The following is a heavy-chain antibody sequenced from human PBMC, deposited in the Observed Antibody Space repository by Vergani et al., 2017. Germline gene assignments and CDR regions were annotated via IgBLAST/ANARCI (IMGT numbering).Heavy chain of an antibody. CDR2: IQFDGSNQ. J-gene: IGHJ4*02. D-gene: IGHD3-16*01. V-gene: IGHV3-30*02. CDR1: GFTLSNYD. Sequence: QVQLVESGGGVVQRGGSLRLSCATSGFTLSNYDMQWIRQGPGKGLEFVAFIQFDGSNQYYADSVKGRFTLSRDCSKNTIYLQMNSLRTDDTATYYCAKHFRGWGIDYWGQGTQVIVSS. CDR3: AKHFRGWGIDY.